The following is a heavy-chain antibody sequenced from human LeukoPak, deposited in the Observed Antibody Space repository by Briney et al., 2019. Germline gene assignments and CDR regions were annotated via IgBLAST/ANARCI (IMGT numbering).Heavy chain of an antibody. CDR2: ISAYNGNT. J-gene: IGHJ4*02. V-gene: IGHV1-18*01. CDR3: ARAGAYYYDSSGYYHFDY. D-gene: IGHD3-22*01. CDR1: GYTFTSYG. Sequence: ASVKVSCKASGYTFTSYGISWVRQAPGQGLEWMGWISAYNGNTNYAQKLQGRVTMTTDTSTSTAYMELRSLRSDDTAVYYCARAGAYYYDSSGYYHFDYWGQGTLVTVSS.